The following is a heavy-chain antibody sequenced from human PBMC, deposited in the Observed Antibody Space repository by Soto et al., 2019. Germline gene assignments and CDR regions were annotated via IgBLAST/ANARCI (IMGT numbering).Heavy chain of an antibody. V-gene: IGHV3-21*01. Sequence: WGSLRLSCAASGFTFISYSINFFRHSAGKGLEWVSSISSSSSYIYYADSVKGRFTISRDNAKNSLYLQMNSLRAEDTAVYYCARATTAAGTGWFDPWGQGTLVTVSS. J-gene: IGHJ5*02. CDR1: GFTFISYS. D-gene: IGHD6-13*01. CDR2: ISSSSSYI. CDR3: ARATTAAGTGWFDP.